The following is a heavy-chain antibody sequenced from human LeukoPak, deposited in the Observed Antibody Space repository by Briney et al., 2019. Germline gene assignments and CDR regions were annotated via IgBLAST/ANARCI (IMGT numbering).Heavy chain of an antibody. CDR3: AKNSGGSRRHLHY. Sequence: GGSLRLSCAASGFIFRSYAMSWVRQTPGKGLEWVSALNGGSGSTYYADSVKGRFTISRDNSKNTLYLQMNSLRAEDTAVYYCAKNSGGSRRHLHYWGQGTLVTVSS. CDR1: GFIFRSYA. J-gene: IGHJ4*02. V-gene: IGHV3-23*01. D-gene: IGHD2-15*01. CDR2: LNGGSGST.